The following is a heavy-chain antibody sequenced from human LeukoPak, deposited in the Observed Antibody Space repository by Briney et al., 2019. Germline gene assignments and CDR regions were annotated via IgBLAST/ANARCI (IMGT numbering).Heavy chain of an antibody. Sequence: SETLSLTCTVSGGSISSSSYYWGWIRQPPGKGLEWIGSIYYSGSTYYNPSLKSRVTISVDTSKNQFSLKLSSVTAADTAVYYCARHHAPSYDILTGSNWFDPWGQGTLVTVSS. CDR2: IYYSGST. CDR3: ARHHAPSYDILTGSNWFDP. CDR1: GGSISSSSYY. D-gene: IGHD3-9*01. J-gene: IGHJ5*02. V-gene: IGHV4-39*01.